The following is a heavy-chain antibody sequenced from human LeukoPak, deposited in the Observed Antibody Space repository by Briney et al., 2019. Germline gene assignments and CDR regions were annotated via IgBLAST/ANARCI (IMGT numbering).Heavy chain of an antibody. V-gene: IGHV4-59*08. CDR3: ARLESFVDY. J-gene: IGHJ4*02. Sequence: PSETLSLTCTVSGGSISSYYWSWIRQPPGKGLEWIGYIYYSGSTNYNPSLKSRVAISVDTSKNQFSLKLSSVTAADTAVYYCARLESFVDYWGQGTLVTVSS. CDR1: GGSISSYY. CDR2: IYYSGST.